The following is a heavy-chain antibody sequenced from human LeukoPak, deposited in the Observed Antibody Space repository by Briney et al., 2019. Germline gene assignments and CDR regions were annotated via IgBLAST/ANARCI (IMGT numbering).Heavy chain of an antibody. Sequence: GRSLRLSCAASGFTFSSYGMHWVRQAPGKGLEWVTVISYDGSNKYYADSVKGRFTISRDNSKNTLYLQMNSLRAEDTAVYYCARDDYGGLDYWGQGTLVTVSS. CDR3: ARDDYGGLDY. CDR1: GFTFSSYG. J-gene: IGHJ4*02. V-gene: IGHV3-30*03. D-gene: IGHD4-23*01. CDR2: ISYDGSNK.